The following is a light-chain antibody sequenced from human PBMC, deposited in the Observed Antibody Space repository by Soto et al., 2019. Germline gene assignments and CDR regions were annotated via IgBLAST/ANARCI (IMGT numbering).Light chain of an antibody. J-gene: IGLJ2*01. V-gene: IGLV2-14*01. Sequence: QSALTQPASVSGSPGQSITISCTGTSNDVGGYNYVSWYQQPPGKAPKLMIYDVSNRPSGVSNRFSGSKSGNTASLTISGLQADDEADYYCSSYTGGDVVVFGGGTKVTVL. CDR2: DVS. CDR3: SSYTGGDVVV. CDR1: SNDVGGYNY.